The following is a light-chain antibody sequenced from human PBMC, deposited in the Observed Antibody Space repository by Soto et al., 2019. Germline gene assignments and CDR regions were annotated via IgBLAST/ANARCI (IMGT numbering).Light chain of an antibody. V-gene: IGKV1-5*01. CDR2: DAS. CDR3: QYTDTYWP. J-gene: IGKJ1*01. Sequence: QMTQSPSTLSASIGDRVTITCRASHNIHRWLAWYHQKPGMAPTLLISDASTLERGVPSRFSGSGSGTEFTLTISDVQTDDFGTYYYQYTDTYWPFGQGTKVDIK. CDR1: HNIHRW.